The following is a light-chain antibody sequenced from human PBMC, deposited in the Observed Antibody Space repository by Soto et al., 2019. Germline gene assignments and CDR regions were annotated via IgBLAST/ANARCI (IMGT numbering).Light chain of an antibody. CDR3: QQSYSPPWT. CDR1: QSISTY. CDR2: SAS. V-gene: IGKV1-39*01. Sequence: DIQMTQSPSSLSASVGDRVTITCRASQSISTYLNWYPQKPGKAPEFLIYSASSLQSGVPSRFSGSGSGTDFTLTINSLQPEDFATYYYQQSYSPPWTFGQGTKVEIK. J-gene: IGKJ1*01.